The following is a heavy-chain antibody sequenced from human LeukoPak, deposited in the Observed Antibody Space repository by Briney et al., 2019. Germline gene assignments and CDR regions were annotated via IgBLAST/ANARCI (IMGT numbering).Heavy chain of an antibody. Sequence: GESLKISCKGSGYSFTSYWIGWVRQMPGKGLEWMGIIYPVNSDTRYSPSFQGQVTLSADKSISTAYLQWSSLKASDTAMYYCARGGKHRYCSGGSCHKPDYWGQGTLVTVSS. CDR2: IYPVNSDT. CDR3: ARGGKHRYCSGGSCHKPDY. D-gene: IGHD2-15*01. CDR1: GYSFTSYW. V-gene: IGHV5-51*01. J-gene: IGHJ4*02.